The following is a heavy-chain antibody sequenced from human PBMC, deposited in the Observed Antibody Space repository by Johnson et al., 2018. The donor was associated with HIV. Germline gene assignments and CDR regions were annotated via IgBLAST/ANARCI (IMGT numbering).Heavy chain of an antibody. CDR2: ISSSGSTI. D-gene: IGHD1/OR15-1a*01. Sequence: QVQLVESGGGLVKPGGSLRLSCAASGFSFSDYYMTWIRQAPGKGLEWVSYISSSGSTIYYADSVKGRFTISRDNAKNSLYLQVNSLRAEDTAVYYCARDLGNWDSPRSAFDIWGQGTMFTVSS. J-gene: IGHJ3*02. V-gene: IGHV3-11*04. CDR1: GFSFSDYY. CDR3: ARDLGNWDSPRSAFDI.